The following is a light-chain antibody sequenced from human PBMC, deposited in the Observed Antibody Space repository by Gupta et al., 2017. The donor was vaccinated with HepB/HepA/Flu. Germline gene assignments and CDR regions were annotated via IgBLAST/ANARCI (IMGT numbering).Light chain of an antibody. V-gene: IGLV2-14*01. CDR3: SSYTSSSTWV. Sequence: QSALTQPASVSGSPGQSITMSCTGIRSDVGVYVSWYQQHPGKSPKLMIYNVSNRPSGISDRFSGSTSGNTASLTISGLQAEDEADYYCSSYTSSSTWVFGGGTKLTVL. J-gene: IGLJ3*02. CDR2: NVS. CDR1: RSDVGVY.